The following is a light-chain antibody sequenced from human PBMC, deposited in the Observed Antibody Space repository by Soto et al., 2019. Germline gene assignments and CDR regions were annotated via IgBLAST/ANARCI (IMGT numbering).Light chain of an antibody. CDR1: QSVSSSY. CDR3: QQYGSSPMYT. Sequence: EIVLTQSPGTLSLSPGERATLSCRASQSVSSSYLAWYQQKPGQAPRLLIYGASSGATGIPDRFSGSGSGTDFTLTISRLEPEVFAVYYCQQYGSSPMYTFGQGTKLEIK. V-gene: IGKV3-20*01. CDR2: GAS. J-gene: IGKJ2*01.